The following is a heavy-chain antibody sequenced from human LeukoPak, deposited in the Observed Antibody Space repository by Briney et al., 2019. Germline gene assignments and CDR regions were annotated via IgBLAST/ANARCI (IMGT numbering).Heavy chain of an antibody. CDR1: GYTFTSYG. CDR3: ARVRSALTIVVVPAAMEAGDAFDI. D-gene: IGHD2-2*01. J-gene: IGHJ3*02. CDR2: ISAYNGNT. V-gene: IGHV1-18*04. Sequence: SVKVSCKASGYTFTSYGIGWVRQAPGQGLEWMGWISAYNGNTNYAQKLQGRVTMTTDTSTSTAYMELRSLRSDDTAVYYCARVRSALTIVVVPAAMEAGDAFDIWGQGTMVTVPS.